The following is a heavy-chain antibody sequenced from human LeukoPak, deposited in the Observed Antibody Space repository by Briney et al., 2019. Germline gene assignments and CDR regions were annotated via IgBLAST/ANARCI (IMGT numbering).Heavy chain of an antibody. J-gene: IGHJ4*02. V-gene: IGHV3-23*01. D-gene: IGHD4-11*01. CDR1: GFTFSRYA. CDR2: ISESAAGT. Sequence: GWSLRLSCAASGFTFSRYAMSWVRQAPGKGLEWVTAISESAAGTYYADSVKGRFTISRDNSKNTLYLQMNSLRAEDTAVYYCARGRGISNPRLLDYWGQGTLVAVSS. CDR3: ARGRGISNPRLLDY.